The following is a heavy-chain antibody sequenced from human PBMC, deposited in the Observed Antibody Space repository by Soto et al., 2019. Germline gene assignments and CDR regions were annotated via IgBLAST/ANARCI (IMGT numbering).Heavy chain of an antibody. J-gene: IGHJ4*02. CDR2: IIPIFGTA. CDR1: GGSLSSYA. Sequence: SVKVSCKACGGSLSSYAISWVRQTTGQGIEWMGGIIPIFGTANYAQKFQGRVTITADESTSTAYMELSSLRSEDTAVYYCARDPYDFWSGYLDYWGQGTLVTVSS. CDR3: ARDPYDFWSGYLDY. D-gene: IGHD3-3*01. V-gene: IGHV1-69*13.